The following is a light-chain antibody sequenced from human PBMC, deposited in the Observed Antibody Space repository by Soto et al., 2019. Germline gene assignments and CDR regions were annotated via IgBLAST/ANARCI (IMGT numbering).Light chain of an antibody. CDR3: SSFTSSSTLYV. Sequence: QSALTQPGSVSGSPGQSITISCTGTSSDVGGYNYVSWYQQHPGKAPKLMIYEVSNRPSGVSNRFSGSKSGNTASLTISGLQPEDEADYYCSSFTSSSTLYVFGTGTKVTV. CDR2: EVS. CDR1: SSDVGGYNY. J-gene: IGLJ1*01. V-gene: IGLV2-14*01.